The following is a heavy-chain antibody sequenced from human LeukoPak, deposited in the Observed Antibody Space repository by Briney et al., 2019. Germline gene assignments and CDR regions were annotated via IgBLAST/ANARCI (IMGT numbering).Heavy chain of an antibody. CDR1: GGSISSYY. CDR2: INHSGST. CDR3: ARDGSPSCSGGSCYSIDF. V-gene: IGHV4-34*01. Sequence: PSETLSLTCTVSGGSISSYYWSWIRQPPGKGLEWIGEINHSGSTNYNPSLKRRVTISVDTSKNQFSLSLTSVTAADTAVYYCARDGSPSCSGGSCYSIDFWGQGTLVTVSS. D-gene: IGHD2-15*01. J-gene: IGHJ4*02.